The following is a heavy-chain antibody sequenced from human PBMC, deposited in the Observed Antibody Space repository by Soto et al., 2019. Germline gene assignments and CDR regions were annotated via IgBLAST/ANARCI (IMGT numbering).Heavy chain of an antibody. D-gene: IGHD3-22*01. J-gene: IGHJ4*02. CDR2: INPSGGST. CDR1: GYTFSSYY. Sequence: ASVKVSCKASGYTFSSYYMNWVRQAPGQGLERMGIINPSGGSTSYAQKFQGRVTITRDTSTSTVYMELSSLRSEDTAVYYYTRDAGDYYYDSSGQVDYGGQGPLVTVSS. V-gene: IGHV1-46*01. CDR3: TRDAGDYYYDSSGQVDY.